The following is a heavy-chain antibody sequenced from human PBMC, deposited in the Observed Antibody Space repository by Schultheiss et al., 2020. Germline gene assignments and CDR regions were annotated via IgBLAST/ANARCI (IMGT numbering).Heavy chain of an antibody. Sequence: GESLKISCKGSGYSFTSYWIGWVRQMPGKGLEWMGIIYPGDSDTRYSPSFQGQVTISADKSISTAYLQWSSLKASDTAMYYCANIPYDYGDYRDAFDIWGQGTMVTVSS. D-gene: IGHD4-17*01. CDR3: ANIPYDYGDYRDAFDI. CDR1: GYSFTSYW. CDR2: IYPGDSDT. J-gene: IGHJ3*02. V-gene: IGHV5-51*01.